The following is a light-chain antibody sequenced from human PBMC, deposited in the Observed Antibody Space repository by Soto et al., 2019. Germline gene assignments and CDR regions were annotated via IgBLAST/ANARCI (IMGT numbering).Light chain of an antibody. CDR2: WAS. CDR3: LQYYGGPPHT. Sequence: DIALTQSPDSLAVFLGERATITCKSSQSLFYSAYRTNYLAWYQDKPGQPPKMLISWASTRASGVPDRFSGGGSGTDFTLTINSLQAEDVAVYYCLQYYGGPPHTFGQGTKLEI. V-gene: IGKV4-1*01. J-gene: IGKJ2*01. CDR1: QSLFYSAYRTNY.